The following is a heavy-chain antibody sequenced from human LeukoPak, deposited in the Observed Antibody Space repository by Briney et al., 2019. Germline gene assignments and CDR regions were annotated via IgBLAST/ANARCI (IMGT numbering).Heavy chain of an antibody. J-gene: IGHJ6*04. D-gene: IGHD6-6*01. CDR3: ARDDASTARASGMDV. CDR1: GFTFSAYD. CDR2: ISRDSAFV. Sequence: GGSLRPSCAASGFTFSAYDMNWVRQAPGKGLEWVSYISRDSAFVYYADSVKGRLTISRDNAKNSLYLQMESLRGEDTAVYYCARDDASTARASGMDVWGIGTTVTVSS. V-gene: IGHV3-21*01.